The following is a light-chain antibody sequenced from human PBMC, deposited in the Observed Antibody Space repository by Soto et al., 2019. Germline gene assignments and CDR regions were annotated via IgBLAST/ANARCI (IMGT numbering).Light chain of an antibody. CDR2: DVS. V-gene: IGLV2-11*01. J-gene: IGLJ2*01. Sequence: QSALTQPRSVSGSPGQSVTISCTGTSSDVGGYNYVSWYQQHPGKAPKLMIYDVSKRPSGVPDRFSGSKSGNTAYLTISGRQAEYEADYYCCSYAGSYPGVFGGGTKLTVL. CDR3: CSYAGSYPGV. CDR1: SSDVGGYNY.